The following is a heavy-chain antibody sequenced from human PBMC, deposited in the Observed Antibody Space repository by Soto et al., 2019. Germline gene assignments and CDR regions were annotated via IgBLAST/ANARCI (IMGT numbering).Heavy chain of an antibody. CDR2: IRSEANGGTT. Sequence: GGSLRLSCTGSGLTLGSYALSWVRQAPGKGLEWVGVIRSEANGGTTDYAASVKGRITISRDDSKSIAYMEINSLQTEDTAVYYCTRYYYESSGYYVYWGQGALVTVSS. D-gene: IGHD3-22*01. V-gene: IGHV3-49*04. CDR3: TRYYYESSGYYVY. CDR1: GLTLGSYA. J-gene: IGHJ4*02.